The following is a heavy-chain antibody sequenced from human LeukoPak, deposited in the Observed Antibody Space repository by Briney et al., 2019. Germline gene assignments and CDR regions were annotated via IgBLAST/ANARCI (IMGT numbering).Heavy chain of an antibody. CDR1: GFTFEIYA. D-gene: IGHD3-10*02. CDR2: MCGSAGCT. V-gene: IGHV3-23*01. J-gene: IGHJ5*02. CDR3: VRDRPNYHESNGHYYNRDGDH. Sequence: GESLRLSCAASGFTFEIYAMSWVRLAPGKGLQWVASMCGSAGCTFYADSVKGRFTISRDNSKNTLYLQMNGLRAEDTAIYYCVRDRPNYHESNGHYYNRDGDHWGQGTLVTVSS.